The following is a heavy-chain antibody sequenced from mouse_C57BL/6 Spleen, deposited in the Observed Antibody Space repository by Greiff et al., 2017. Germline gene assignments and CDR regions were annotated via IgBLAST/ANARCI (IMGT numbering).Heavy chain of an antibody. CDR1: GYAFSSSW. J-gene: IGHJ1*03. Sequence: VQLQQSGPELVKPGASVKISCKASGYAFSSSWMNWVKQRPGKGLEWIGRIYPGDGDTNYNGKFKGKATLTADKSSSTAYMQLSSLTSEDSAVYFCARKSTHWHFDVWGTGTTVTVSS. D-gene: IGHD5-1*01. V-gene: IGHV1-82*01. CDR3: ARKSTHWHFDV. CDR2: IYPGDGDT.